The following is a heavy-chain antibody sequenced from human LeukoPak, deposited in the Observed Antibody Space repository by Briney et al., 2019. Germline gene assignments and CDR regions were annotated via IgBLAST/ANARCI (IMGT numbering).Heavy chain of an antibody. CDR2: IIPIFGTA. CDR3: ARDSSEFRSLIPH. CDR1: GGTFSSYA. J-gene: IGHJ1*01. Sequence: SVKVSCKASGGTFSSYALSWVRQAPGQGLEWMGGIIPIFGTAKYAQKFQGRVTITADESTSTAYMELSSLRSEDTAVYYCARDSSEFRSLIPHWGQGTLVTVSS. D-gene: IGHD2-21*01. V-gene: IGHV1-69*13.